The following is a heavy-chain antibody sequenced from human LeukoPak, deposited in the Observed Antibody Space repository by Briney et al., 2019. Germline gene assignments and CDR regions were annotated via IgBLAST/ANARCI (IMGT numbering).Heavy chain of an antibody. D-gene: IGHD3-10*01. J-gene: IGHJ4*02. CDR1: GYTFTGYY. V-gene: IGHV1-2*02. CDR3: ARARLLWFGELDSPYYFDY. Sequence: ASVKVSCKASGYTFTGYYVHWVRQAPGQGLEWMGWINPNSGGTNYAQQFQGRLTMTRDTSISTAYMELSRLRSDDTAVYYCARARLLWFGELDSPYYFDYWGQGTLVTVSS. CDR2: INPNSGGT.